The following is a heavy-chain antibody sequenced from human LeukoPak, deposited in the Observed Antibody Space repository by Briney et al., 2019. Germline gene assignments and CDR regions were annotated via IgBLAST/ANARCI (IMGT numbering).Heavy chain of an antibody. Sequence: GGSLRPSCAASGFTFSSYAMHWVRQAPGKGLEYVSAISSNGGSTYYADSVKGRFTISRDNSKNTLYLQMSSLRAEDTAMYYCVKAHVSYFKNWFDPWGQGTLVTVSS. CDR2: ISSNGGST. CDR1: GFTFSSYA. V-gene: IGHV3-64D*06. D-gene: IGHD3-10*01. J-gene: IGHJ5*02. CDR3: VKAHVSYFKNWFDP.